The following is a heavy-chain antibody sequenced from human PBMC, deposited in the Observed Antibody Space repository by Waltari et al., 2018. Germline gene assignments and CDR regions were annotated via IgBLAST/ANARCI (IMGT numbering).Heavy chain of an antibody. CDR1: GYTFTSYG. CDR3: ARVKTGLRRSSAFIWFDP. D-gene: IGHD3-22*01. CDR2: ISAYNGNK. J-gene: IGHJ5*02. Sequence: QVQLVQSGAEVKKPGASVKVSCKASGYTFTSYGISGVRQAPGQGLEWMGWISAYNGNKNYAQKLQGRVTMTTDTSTSTAYMELRSLRSDDTAVYYCARVKTGLRRSSAFIWFDPWGQGTLVTVSS. V-gene: IGHV1-18*01.